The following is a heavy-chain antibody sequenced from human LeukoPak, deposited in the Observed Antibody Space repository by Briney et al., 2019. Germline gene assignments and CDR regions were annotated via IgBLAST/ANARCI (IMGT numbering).Heavy chain of an antibody. CDR3: ARGMGITIFGVVIIQAFDY. CDR1: GYTFTSYG. J-gene: IGHJ4*02. D-gene: IGHD3-3*01. Sequence: ASVKVSCKPSGYTFTSYGIIWVRQAPGQGLEWMGWISAYNGNTNYAQKLQGRVTMTTDTSTSTAYMELRSLRSDDTAVYYCARGMGITIFGVVIIQAFDYWGQGTLVTVSS. V-gene: IGHV1-18*01. CDR2: ISAYNGNT.